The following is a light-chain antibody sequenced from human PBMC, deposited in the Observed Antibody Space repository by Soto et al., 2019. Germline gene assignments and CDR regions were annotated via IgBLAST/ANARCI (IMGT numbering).Light chain of an antibody. CDR1: SADIGGFYY. J-gene: IGLJ1*01. Sequence: QSVLTQPASVSGSPGQSITISCTGISADIGGFYYVSWYQQFPGKAPKLIIYEVNNRPSGVSDRFSGSKSGHTASLTISGLQAEDEADYYCSSYAGSSNVFGTGTKVTVL. CDR2: EVN. CDR3: SSYAGSSNV. V-gene: IGLV2-14*01.